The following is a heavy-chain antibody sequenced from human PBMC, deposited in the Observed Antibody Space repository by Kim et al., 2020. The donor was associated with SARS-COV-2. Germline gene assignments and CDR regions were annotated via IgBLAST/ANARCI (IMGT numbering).Heavy chain of an antibody. CDR1: GFALSNYN. Sequence: GGSLRLSCVASGFALSNYNMNWVRRAPGKGLEWISYISGGSVTKNYADSVQGRFTVSRDNAKNSLYLQMNSLIAEDTALYYCARSSDPRAFDLWGQGTMV. J-gene: IGHJ3*01. CDR2: ISGGSVTK. CDR3: ARSSDPRAFDL. V-gene: IGHV3-48*01.